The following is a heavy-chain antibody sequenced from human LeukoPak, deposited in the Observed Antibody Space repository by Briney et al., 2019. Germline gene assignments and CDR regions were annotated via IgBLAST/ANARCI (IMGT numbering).Heavy chain of an antibody. D-gene: IGHD6-6*01. CDR2: IYYSGST. CDR1: GGSISSGGYY. V-gene: IGHV4-31*03. Sequence: SETPPLTCTVSGGSISSGGYYWSWIRQHPGKGLEWIGYIYYSGSTYYNPSLKSRVTISVDTSKNQFSLKLSSVTAADTAVYYCARTDSSSLLDYWGQGTLVTVSS. CDR3: ARTDSSSLLDY. J-gene: IGHJ4*02.